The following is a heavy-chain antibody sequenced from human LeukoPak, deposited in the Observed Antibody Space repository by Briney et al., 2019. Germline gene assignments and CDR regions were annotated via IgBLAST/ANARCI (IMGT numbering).Heavy chain of an antibody. J-gene: IGHJ4*02. V-gene: IGHV1-18*01. Sequence: GASVNVSCKASGYTFTSYGISWVRQAPGQGLEWMGWISAYNGNTHYAQKLQGRVTMTTDTSTSTAYMELRSLTSDDTAVYYCARALGTSVLTPLFDYWGQGTLVTVSS. D-gene: IGHD7-27*01. CDR2: ISAYNGNT. CDR1: GYTFTSYG. CDR3: ARALGTSVLTPLFDY.